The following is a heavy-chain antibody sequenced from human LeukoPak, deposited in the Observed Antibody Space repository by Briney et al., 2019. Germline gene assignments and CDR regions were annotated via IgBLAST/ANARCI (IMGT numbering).Heavy chain of an antibody. CDR3: ARGARWNDY. D-gene: IGHD4-23*01. V-gene: IGHV4-61*05. CDR2: IYYTGSI. Sequence: LETLSLTCTVSGGSISSSSYYWGWIRQPPGKGLEWIGYIYYTGSINYNPSLKSRVTISVDTSKNQFSLKLSSVTAADTAVYYCARGARWNDYWGQGTLVTVSS. CDR1: GGSISSSSYY. J-gene: IGHJ4*02.